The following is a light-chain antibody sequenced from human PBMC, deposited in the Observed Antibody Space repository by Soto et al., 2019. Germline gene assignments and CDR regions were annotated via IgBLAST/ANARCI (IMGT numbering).Light chain of an antibody. V-gene: IGKV1D-13*01. Sequence: IQLTQSPSSLSACVGDRLTITCRASQDISSGLAWYQQKPGRAPKLLIYDASTLVSGVPSRFSGAGSGTAFTLSISSLQPEDFATYYCQQFNNYPLTFGGGTKADIK. CDR2: DAS. J-gene: IGKJ4*01. CDR3: QQFNNYPLT. CDR1: QDISSG.